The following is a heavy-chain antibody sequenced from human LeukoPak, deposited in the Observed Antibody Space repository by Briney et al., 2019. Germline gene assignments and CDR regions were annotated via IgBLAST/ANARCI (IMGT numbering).Heavy chain of an antibody. D-gene: IGHD3-3*01. CDR1: GYTFTSYY. CDR3: ARDSITIFGVVTAAYYYYMDV. V-gene: IGHV1-46*01. CDR2: INPSGGST. J-gene: IGHJ6*03. Sequence: ASVKVSCKASGYTFTSYYMHWVRQAPGQGLEWMGIINPSGGSTSYAQEFQGRVTMTRDTSTSTVYMELSSLRSEDTAVYYCARDSITIFGVVTAAYYYYMDVWGKGTTVTVSS.